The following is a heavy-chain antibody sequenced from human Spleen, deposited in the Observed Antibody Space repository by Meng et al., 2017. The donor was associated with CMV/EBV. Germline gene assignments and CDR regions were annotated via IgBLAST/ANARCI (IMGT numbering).Heavy chain of an antibody. CDR3: AKGLLQYSSSWYRVEPNYYYGMDV. CDR2: ISGSGGST. V-gene: IGHV3-23*01. D-gene: IGHD6-13*01. J-gene: IGHJ6*02. CDR1: GFTFRSYA. Sequence: GESLKISCAASGFTFRSYAMSWVRQGPGKGLEWVSGISGSGGSTYYADSVKGRFATSRDNSKNTLYLQMNSLRAEDTAVYYCAKGLLQYSSSWYRVEPNYYYGMDVWGQGTTVTVSS.